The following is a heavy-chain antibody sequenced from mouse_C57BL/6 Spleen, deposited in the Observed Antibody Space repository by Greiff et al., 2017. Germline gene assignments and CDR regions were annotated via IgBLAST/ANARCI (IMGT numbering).Heavy chain of an antibody. V-gene: IGHV1-52*01. J-gene: IGHJ2*01. D-gene: IGHD1-1*01. CDR3: ARTYYYGSRFDY. CDR2: IDPSDSET. Sequence: QVQLKQPGAELVRPGSSVKLSCKASGYTFTSYWMHWVKQRPIQGLEWIGNIDPSDSETHYNQKFKDKDTLTVDKSSSTAYMQLSSLTSEDSAVYYCARTYYYGSRFDYWGQGTTLTVSS. CDR1: GYTFTSYW.